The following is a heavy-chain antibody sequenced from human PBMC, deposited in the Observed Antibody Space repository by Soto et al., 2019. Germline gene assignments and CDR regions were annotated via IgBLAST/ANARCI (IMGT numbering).Heavy chain of an antibody. CDR3: ARQIYYSDTGPNFQYYFDS. CDR2: IDPSDSQT. V-gene: IGHV5-10-1*01. CDR1: GYSFAGYW. J-gene: IGHJ4*02. D-gene: IGHD3-22*01. Sequence: GESLKISCKGPGYSFAGYWITWVRQKPGKGLEWMGRIDPSDSQTYYSPSFRGHVTISATKSITTVVLQWSSLLASDTATYYCARQIYYSDTGPNFQYYFDSWGQGTPVTVSS.